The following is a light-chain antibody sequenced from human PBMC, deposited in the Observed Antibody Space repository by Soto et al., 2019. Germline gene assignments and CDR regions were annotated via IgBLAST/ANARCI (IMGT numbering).Light chain of an antibody. CDR3: QYYTSFSHT. CDR2: DAS. V-gene: IGKV1-5*01. Sequence: DIQMTQSPSTLSASIGDRVTITCRASQSINAWLAWYQQKPGKALTLLIYDASTLESGVPSRFSGSGSGTEFTLTISSLQPDDFATYYCQYYTSFSHTFGQGTKVDIK. J-gene: IGKJ1*01. CDR1: QSINAW.